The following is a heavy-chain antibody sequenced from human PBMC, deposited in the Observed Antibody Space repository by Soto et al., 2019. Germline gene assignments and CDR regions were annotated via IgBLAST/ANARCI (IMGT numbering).Heavy chain of an antibody. CDR2: ISYDGSNK. CDR1: GFTFSSYG. CDR3: AKDLTRTTVIYYYYGMDV. J-gene: IGHJ6*02. V-gene: IGHV3-30*18. D-gene: IGHD4-4*01. Sequence: GGSLRLSCAASGFTFSSYGMHWVRQAPGKGLEWVAVISYDGSNKYYADSVKGRFTISRDNSKNTLYLQMNSLRAEDTAVYYCAKDLTRTTVIYYYYGMDVWGQGTTVTVSS.